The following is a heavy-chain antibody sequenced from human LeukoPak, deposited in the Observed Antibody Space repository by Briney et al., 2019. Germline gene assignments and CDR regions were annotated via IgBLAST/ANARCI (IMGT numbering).Heavy chain of an antibody. V-gene: IGHV3-21*01. CDR3: ARADYGDYLN. CDR1: RFTFSTYA. J-gene: IGHJ4*02. CDR2: ISSSSSYI. Sequence: GGSLRLSCVATSRFTFSTYAMSWVRQAPGKGLEWVSSISSSSSYIYYADSVKGRFTISRDNAKNSLYLQMNSLRAEDTAVYYCARADYGDYLNWGQGTLVTVSS. D-gene: IGHD4-17*01.